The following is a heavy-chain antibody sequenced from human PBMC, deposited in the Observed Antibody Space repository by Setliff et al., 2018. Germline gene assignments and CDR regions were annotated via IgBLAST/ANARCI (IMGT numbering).Heavy chain of an antibody. V-gene: IGHV3-23*01. D-gene: IGHD3-9*01. Sequence: PGGSLRLSCAASGFTFSSYAMSWVRQAPGKGLEWVSAISGSGGSTYYADSVRGRFTVSRDDARGSVLLQMNSLRAEDTGIYYCATSSYYDNAGYRFFDNWGQGTQVTVSS. CDR1: GFTFSSYA. CDR2: ISGSGGST. J-gene: IGHJ4*02. CDR3: ATSSYYDNAGYRFFDN.